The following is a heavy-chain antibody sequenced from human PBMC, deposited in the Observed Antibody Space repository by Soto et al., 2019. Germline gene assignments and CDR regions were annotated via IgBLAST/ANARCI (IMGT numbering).Heavy chain of an antibody. CDR1: GGTFSSYA. CDR2: IIPIFGTA. V-gene: IGHV1-69*13. D-gene: IGHD3-10*01. Sequence: SVKVSCKASGGTFSSYAISWVRQAPGQGLEWMGGIIPIFGTANYAQKIQGRVTITADESTSTAYMELSSLRSEDTAVYYCASFTMVRGNGYYYYGMDVWGQGTTVTVSS. CDR3: ASFTMVRGNGYYYYGMDV. J-gene: IGHJ6*02.